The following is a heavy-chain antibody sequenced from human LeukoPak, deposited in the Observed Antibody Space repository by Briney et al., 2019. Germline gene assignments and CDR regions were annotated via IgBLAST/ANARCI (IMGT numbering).Heavy chain of an antibody. Sequence: PGGSLRLSCVASESTFSSHWMNWVRQAPGKGLVWVSRINIPGSSTSYADSVKGRFTISRDNAKNTLYLQMNSLRAEDTAVYYCARDPPSWGSYRFYYFDYWGQGTLVTVSS. J-gene: IGHJ4*02. CDR3: ARDPPSWGSYRFYYFDY. V-gene: IGHV3-74*01. D-gene: IGHD3-16*02. CDR1: ESTFSSHW. CDR2: INIPGSST.